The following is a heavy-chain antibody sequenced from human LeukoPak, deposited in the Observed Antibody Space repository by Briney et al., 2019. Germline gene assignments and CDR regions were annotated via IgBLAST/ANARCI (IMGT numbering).Heavy chain of an antibody. Sequence: PGRSLRLSCAASGFSFSSSGMHWVRQAPGKGPEWVAVIAYDGSNKYYTDSVKGRFTVSRDNSKNTLYLQMNSLRAEDTAVYYCAKEAFWPVGFDPWGQGALVTVSS. CDR3: AKEAFWPVGFDP. V-gene: IGHV3-30*18. D-gene: IGHD3-3*01. CDR1: GFSFSSSG. CDR2: IAYDGSNK. J-gene: IGHJ5*02.